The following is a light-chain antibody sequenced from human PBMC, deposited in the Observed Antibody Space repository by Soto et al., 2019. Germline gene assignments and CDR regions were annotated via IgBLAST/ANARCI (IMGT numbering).Light chain of an antibody. V-gene: IGKV3D-15*01. CDR3: QQYHNWPPIT. Sequence: EIVLTQSPGTLSLSPGERATLSCRASQSISGNYLAWYQQKPGQAPRLLIYGASTRATGIPARFSGSGSRTEFTLTISNLQSEDFAVYFCQQYHNWPPITFGQGTRLEIK. CDR2: GAS. CDR1: QSISGN. J-gene: IGKJ5*01.